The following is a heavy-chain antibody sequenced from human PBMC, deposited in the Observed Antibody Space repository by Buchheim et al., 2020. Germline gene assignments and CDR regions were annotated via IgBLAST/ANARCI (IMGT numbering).Heavy chain of an antibody. J-gene: IGHJ4*02. D-gene: IGHD2-2*02. CDR1: GFTFSSYS. CDR3: ARGGCSSTSCYTFHQIDY. Sequence: EVQLVESGGGLVQPGGSLRLSCAASGFTFSSYSMNWVRQAPGKGLEWVSYISSSSSTIYYADSVKGRFTISRDNAKNSLYLQMNSLRDEDTAVYYCARGGCSSTSCYTFHQIDYWGQGTL. V-gene: IGHV3-48*02. CDR2: ISSSSSTI.